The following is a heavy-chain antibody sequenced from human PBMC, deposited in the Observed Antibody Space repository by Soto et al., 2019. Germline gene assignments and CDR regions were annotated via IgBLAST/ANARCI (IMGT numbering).Heavy chain of an antibody. J-gene: IGHJ4*02. Sequence: SVKVSCKASGGTFSSYAISWLRQAPGQGLEWMGGIIPIFGTANYAQKFQGRVTITADESTSTAYMELSSLRSEDTAVYYCARTRGYSYGPLDYWGQGTLVTVSS. CDR2: IIPIFGTA. V-gene: IGHV1-69*13. CDR3: ARTRGYSYGPLDY. D-gene: IGHD5-18*01. CDR1: GGTFSSYA.